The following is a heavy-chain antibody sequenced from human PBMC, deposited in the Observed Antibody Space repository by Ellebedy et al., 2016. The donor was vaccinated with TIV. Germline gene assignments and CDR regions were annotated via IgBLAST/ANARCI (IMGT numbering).Heavy chain of an antibody. D-gene: IGHD1-26*01. CDR2: TYYRSKWYN. CDR1: GDTVSSNSAA. Sequence: SETLSLXXAISGDTVSSNSAAWNWIRQSPSRGLEWLGRTYYRSKWYNDYAVSVKSRITINPDTSKNQFSLQLNSVTPEDTAVYYCARAGKRLRVGTTNHPFDYWGQGTLVTVSS. J-gene: IGHJ4*02. V-gene: IGHV6-1*01. CDR3: ARAGKRLRVGTTNHPFDY.